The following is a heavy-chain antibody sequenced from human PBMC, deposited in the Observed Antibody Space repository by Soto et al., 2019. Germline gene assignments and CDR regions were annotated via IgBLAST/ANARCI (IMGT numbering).Heavy chain of an antibody. CDR2: INAGNGDT. CDR3: ARDPGTGAALRAYHFDY. CDR1: RYSFTTYA. Sequence: ASVKVSCKASRYSFTTYALHWVRQAPGQGLEWMGWINAGNGDTKYSEKFQGRVTITRDTSANTAYMGLSSLRSEDTSVYYCARDPGTGAALRAYHFDYWGQGTLVTVSS. D-gene: IGHD1-1*01. J-gene: IGHJ4*02. V-gene: IGHV1-3*01.